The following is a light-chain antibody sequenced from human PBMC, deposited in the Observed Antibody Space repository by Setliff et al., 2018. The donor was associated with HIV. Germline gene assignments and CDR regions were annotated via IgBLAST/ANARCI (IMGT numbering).Light chain of an antibody. J-gene: IGLJ1*01. CDR1: SSDVGGYDY. CDR3: SSYGSGDALL. V-gene: IGLV2-14*03. CDR2: DVT. Sequence: QSALTQPASVSGSPGQSITISCTGSSSDVGGYDYVSWYRQYPDKAPHLIIFDVTNRPSGVSNRLSGSKSGNTASLTISGLQAEDEAHFFCSSYGSGDALLFGTGTKVTVL.